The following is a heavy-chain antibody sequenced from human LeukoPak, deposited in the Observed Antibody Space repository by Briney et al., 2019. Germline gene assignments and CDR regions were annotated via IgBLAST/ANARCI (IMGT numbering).Heavy chain of an antibody. CDR2: IRYDGSNK. Sequence: GGSLRLSCAASGFTFSNYATHWVRQAPGKGLEWVAFIRYDGSNKYYADSVKGRFTISRDNSKNTLYLQMNSLRAEDTAVYYCAKNPDIVVVPAAPDYWGQGTLVTASS. CDR1: GFTFSNYA. D-gene: IGHD2-2*01. J-gene: IGHJ4*02. V-gene: IGHV3-30*02. CDR3: AKNPDIVVVPAAPDY.